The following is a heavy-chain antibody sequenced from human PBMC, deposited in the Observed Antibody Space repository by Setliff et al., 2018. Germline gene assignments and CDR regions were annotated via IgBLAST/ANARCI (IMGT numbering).Heavy chain of an antibody. Sequence: SETLSLTCTVSGGSISSYYWSWIRQTAGKGLEWIGHIYIGGSANYNPSLKSRVTMSIXXXKNXFSLXXNSVTAADMAVYYCAREQWLDPPGYYYMDVWAKGTTVTVSS. J-gene: IGHJ6*03. CDR2: IYIGGSA. CDR3: AREQWLDPPGYYYMDV. V-gene: IGHV4-4*07. CDR1: GGSISSYY. D-gene: IGHD6-19*01.